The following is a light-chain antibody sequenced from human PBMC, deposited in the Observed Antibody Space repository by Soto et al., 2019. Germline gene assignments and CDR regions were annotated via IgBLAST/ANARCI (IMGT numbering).Light chain of an antibody. CDR1: QSVSSSY. J-gene: IGKJ1*01. Sequence: EIVLTQSPGTLYLSPGERATLSCRASQSVSSSYLAWYQQKPGQAPRLLIYGASSRATGSPDRFSGSGSGTDFTLTISRLEPEDVAVYYCQQYGSSPKTFGQGTKVEI. CDR3: QQYGSSPKT. V-gene: IGKV3-20*01. CDR2: GAS.